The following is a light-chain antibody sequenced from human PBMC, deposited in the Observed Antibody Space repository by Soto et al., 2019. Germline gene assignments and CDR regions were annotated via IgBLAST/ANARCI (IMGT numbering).Light chain of an antibody. Sequence: EMELTQSPATLSLSPGDSATLSCRASQNVGTNFAWYQQKSGQPPRLLIHTASSRATGIPARFSGSGSRTAFTLTISSLEHEDIAVYYCQERGRWPRSTFGGGTKVEMK. V-gene: IGKV3-11*01. CDR2: TAS. CDR3: QERGRWPRST. CDR1: QNVGTN. J-gene: IGKJ4*01.